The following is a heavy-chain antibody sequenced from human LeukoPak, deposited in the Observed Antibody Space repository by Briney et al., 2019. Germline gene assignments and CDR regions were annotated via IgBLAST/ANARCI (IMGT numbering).Heavy chain of an antibody. Sequence: SETLSLTCTVSGGSFSSSYWSWIRQPAGKGLERIWRIYTSGSTNFNPSLKSRVTISIDKSKNQISLKLNSVTAADTAVYYCARGYSGNYLRFDPWGQGTLVTVSS. V-gene: IGHV4-4*07. D-gene: IGHD1-26*01. CDR1: GGSFSSSY. J-gene: IGHJ5*02. CDR3: ARGYSGNYLRFDP. CDR2: IYTSGST.